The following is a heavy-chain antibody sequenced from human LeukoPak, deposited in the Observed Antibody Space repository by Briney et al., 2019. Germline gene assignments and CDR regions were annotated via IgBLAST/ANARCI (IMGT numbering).Heavy chain of an antibody. CDR2: IDPSDSYT. CDR3: ARHAGDGGAFDV. J-gene: IGHJ3*01. V-gene: IGHV5-10-1*01. D-gene: IGHD2-2*01. CDR1: GYSFTNYW. Sequence: GESLKISCKVSGYSFTNYWITWVRQMPGKGLEWMGRIDPSDSYTKYSPSLQGLVSISADKSIATAYLQWSSLEASDTAMYSCARHAGDGGAFDVWGQGTMVTVS.